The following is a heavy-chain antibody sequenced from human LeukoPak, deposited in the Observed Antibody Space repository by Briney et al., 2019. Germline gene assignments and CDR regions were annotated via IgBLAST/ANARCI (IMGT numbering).Heavy chain of an antibody. CDR2: IWYDGSSK. V-gene: IGHV3-33*06. Sequence: PGGSLRLSCAASGFTFGSYGMHWVRQAPGKGLEWVATIWYDGSSKYYADSVKGRFTISRDNSKDTLYLQMNSLRAEDTAVYYCAKVKYCRGGSCYDALDFWGQGTMVTVSS. CDR3: AKVKYCRGGSCYDALDF. CDR1: GFTFGSYG. D-gene: IGHD2-15*01. J-gene: IGHJ3*01.